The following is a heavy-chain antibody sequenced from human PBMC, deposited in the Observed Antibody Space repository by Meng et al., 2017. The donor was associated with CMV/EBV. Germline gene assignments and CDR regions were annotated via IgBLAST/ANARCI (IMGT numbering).Heavy chain of an antibody. CDR2: IYYSGST. V-gene: IGHV4-39*07. CDR1: GGSISSSSYY. D-gene: IGHD6-19*01. Sequence: QLQRHESGPGLVKPSETLSLTCTVSGGSISSSSYYWGWIRQPPGKGLEWIGSIYYSGSTYYNPSLKSRVTISVDTSKNQFSLKLSSVTAADTAVYYCARGGWSDFDYWGQGTLVTVSS. CDR3: ARGGWSDFDY. J-gene: IGHJ4*02.